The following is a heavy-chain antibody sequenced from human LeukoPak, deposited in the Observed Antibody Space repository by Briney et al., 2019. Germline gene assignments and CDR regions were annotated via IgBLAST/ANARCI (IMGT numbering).Heavy chain of an antibody. CDR2: MNPNSGNT. CDR3: AGRLYYDIMTGWNYYYGMDV. D-gene: IGHD3-9*01. Sequence: VASVKVSCKASGYTFTSYDINWVRQATGQGLEWMGWMNPNSGNTGYAQKFQGRVTMTRNTSMSTAYMELSSLRSEDTAVYYCAGRLYYDIMTGWNYYYGMDVWGQRTTVTVSS. V-gene: IGHV1-8*01. J-gene: IGHJ6*02. CDR1: GYTFTSYD.